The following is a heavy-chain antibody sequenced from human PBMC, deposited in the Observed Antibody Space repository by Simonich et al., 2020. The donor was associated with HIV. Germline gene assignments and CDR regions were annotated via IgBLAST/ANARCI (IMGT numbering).Heavy chain of an antibody. CDR1: GGSFSGYY. CDR2: INHSGNT. V-gene: IGHV4-34*01. CDR3: ARRRGLLPYRGYFDY. J-gene: IGHJ4*02. D-gene: IGHD4-17*01. Sequence: QVQLQQWGAGLLKPSETLSLTCAVYGGSFSGYYLSWIRQPPGKGLEWIGEINHSGNTNYNPSLKSRVTISVDTAKNQFSLKLISVTAADTAIYYRARRRGLLPYRGYFDYWGQGTLVTVSS.